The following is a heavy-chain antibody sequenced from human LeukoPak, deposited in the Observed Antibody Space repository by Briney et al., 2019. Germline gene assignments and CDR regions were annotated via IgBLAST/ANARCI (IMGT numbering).Heavy chain of an antibody. Sequence: GGSLRLSCAASGFTVGSNYMSWVRQAPGKGLEWVSVIYSGGSTYYADSVKGRFTISRDNSKNTLYLQMNSLRAEDTAVYYCAKVGYCSSTSCYEDLWGRGTLVTVSS. D-gene: IGHD2-2*01. CDR3: AKVGYCSSTSCYEDL. CDR2: IYSGGST. V-gene: IGHV3-53*01. CDR1: GFTVGSNY. J-gene: IGHJ2*01.